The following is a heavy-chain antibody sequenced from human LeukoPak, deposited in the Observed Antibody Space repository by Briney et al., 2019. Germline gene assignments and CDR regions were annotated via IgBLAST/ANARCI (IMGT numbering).Heavy chain of an antibody. CDR1: GXTVSSGY. J-gene: IGHJ4*02. D-gene: IGHD6-13*01. Sequence: GGSLRLSCAASGXTVSSGYMSWVRQAPGKGLESVSIISSAGTTYYADSVKGRFTISRDNSKNTVYLQVNSLRDEDTAVYYCARDLEAANTYYFDYWGQGTMVTVSS. CDR3: ARDLEAANTYYFDY. CDR2: ISSAGTT. V-gene: IGHV3-66*01.